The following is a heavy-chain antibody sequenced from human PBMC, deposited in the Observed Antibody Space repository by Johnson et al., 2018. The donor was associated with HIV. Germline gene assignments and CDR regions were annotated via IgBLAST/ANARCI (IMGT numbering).Heavy chain of an antibody. Sequence: VQLVESGGGLVQPGGSLRLSCAASGFTFSSYDMHWVRQATGKGLEWVSAIGTAGDTYYPGSVKGRFTISRENAKNSLYLQMNSLRAGDTAVYYCARGISQPYYNFWSGYHYPDAFHIWGQGTLVTVSS. CDR2: IGTAGDT. CDR3: ARGISQPYYNFWSGYHYPDAFHI. CDR1: GFTFSSYD. J-gene: IGHJ3*02. D-gene: IGHD3-3*01. V-gene: IGHV3-13*01.